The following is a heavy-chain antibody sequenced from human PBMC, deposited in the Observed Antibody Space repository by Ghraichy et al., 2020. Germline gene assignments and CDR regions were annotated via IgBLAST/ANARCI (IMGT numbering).Heavy chain of an antibody. Sequence: SCAASGFTFSSYAMSWVRQAPGKGLEWVSAISGSGGSTYYADSVKGRFTISRDNSKNTLYLQMNSLRAEDTAVYYCAKGHCSSTSCSTPSVYWGQGTLVTVSS. CDR1: GFTFSSYA. D-gene: IGHD2-2*01. CDR3: AKGHCSSTSCSTPSVY. J-gene: IGHJ4*02. CDR2: ISGSGGST. V-gene: IGHV3-23*01.